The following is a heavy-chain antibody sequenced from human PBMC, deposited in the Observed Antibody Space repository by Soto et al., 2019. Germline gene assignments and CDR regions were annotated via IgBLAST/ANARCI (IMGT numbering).Heavy chain of an antibody. CDR1: GGSISSSNW. J-gene: IGHJ4*02. CDR3: ERERGGSYFYAY. D-gene: IGHD1-26*01. V-gene: IGHV4-4*02. Sequence: QVQLQESGPGLVKPSGTLSLTCAVSGGSISSSNWWSWVRQPPGKGLEWIGENYHSGSTNYNPSFKSRVTILIDKAKNHFSLRLTSVTAADTAVYYCERERGGSYFYAYWGQGTLVTVSS. CDR2: NYHSGST.